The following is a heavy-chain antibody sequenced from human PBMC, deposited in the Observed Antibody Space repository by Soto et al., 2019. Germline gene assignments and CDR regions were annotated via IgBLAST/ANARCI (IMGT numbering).Heavy chain of an antibody. V-gene: IGHV4-61*01. D-gene: IGHD5-12*01. Sequence: SETLSLTCTVSGGSVSSGSYYWSWIRQPPGKGLEWIGYIYYSGSTNYNPSLKSRVTISVDTSKNQFSLKLSSVTAADTAVYYCAREGGYDSYNWFDPWGQGTLVTVSS. CDR3: AREGGYDSYNWFDP. J-gene: IGHJ5*02. CDR2: IYYSGST. CDR1: GGSVSSGSYY.